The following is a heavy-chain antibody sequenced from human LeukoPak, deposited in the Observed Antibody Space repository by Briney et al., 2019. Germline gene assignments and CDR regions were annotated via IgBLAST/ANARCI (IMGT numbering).Heavy chain of an antibody. CDR1: GLTVTNAW. J-gene: IGHJ4*02. CDR2: IASKTDDGTT. CDR3: TTGIRGD. Sequence: GGSLRLSCAASGLTVTNAWMNWVRQAPGKGLEWVGRIASKTDDGTTDYAAPVKGRFTISRDDSKNTLFLQMNSLKTEDTAVYYCTTGIRGDCGQGTLVTVSS. V-gene: IGHV3-15*04.